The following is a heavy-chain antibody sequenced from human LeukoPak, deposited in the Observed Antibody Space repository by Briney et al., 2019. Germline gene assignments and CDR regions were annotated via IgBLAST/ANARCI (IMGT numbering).Heavy chain of an antibody. CDR1: GFTFSSYG. Sequence: PGGSLRLSCAASGFTFSSYGMHWVRQAPGKGLEWVAVISYDGSNKYYADSVKGRFTISRDNSKNTLYLQMNSLRAEDTAVYYCASTDCSSTSCYYYYYYYGMDVWGQGTTVTVSS. CDR2: ISYDGSNK. CDR3: ASTDCSSTSCYYYYYYYGMDV. V-gene: IGHV3-30*03. D-gene: IGHD2-2*01. J-gene: IGHJ6*02.